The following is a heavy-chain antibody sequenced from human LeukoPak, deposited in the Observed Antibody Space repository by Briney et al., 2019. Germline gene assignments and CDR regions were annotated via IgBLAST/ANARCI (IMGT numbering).Heavy chain of an antibody. J-gene: IGHJ4*02. Sequence: GGSLRLSCAASGFTFSSYAMSWVRQAPGKGLEWVSAISGSGGSTYYANSVKLRFTISRDNSKNTLYLQMGSLRAEDMAVYYCARATRTTVTTYFDSWGQGTLVTVSS. V-gene: IGHV3-23*01. CDR2: ISGSGGST. CDR3: ARATRTTVTTYFDS. CDR1: GFTFSSYA. D-gene: IGHD4-17*01.